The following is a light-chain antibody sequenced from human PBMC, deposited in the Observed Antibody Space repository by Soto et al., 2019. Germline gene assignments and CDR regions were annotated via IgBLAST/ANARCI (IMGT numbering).Light chain of an antibody. CDR1: QSVSSGY. V-gene: IGKV3-20*01. CDR2: GAS. J-gene: IGKJ1*01. CDR3: QHYGNSPT. Sequence: PGDGATLSCRASQSVSSGYVAWYQQKPGQAPRLLIYGASRRAGGIPDRFSGSGSGTDFTLSISRLEPEDFAVYWCQHYGNSPTFGQGTRVQIK.